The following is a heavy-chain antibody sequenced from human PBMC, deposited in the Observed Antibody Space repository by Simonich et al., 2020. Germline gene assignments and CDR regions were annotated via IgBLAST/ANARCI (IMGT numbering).Heavy chain of an antibody. V-gene: IGHV3-21*01. CDR1: GFTFSSYS. J-gene: IGHJ6*02. CDR2: ISSSSSYI. CDR3: ARWIAVAGTGAYGMDV. D-gene: IGHD6-19*01. Sequence: EVQLVESGGGLVKPGGSLRLSCAASGFTFSSYSMNWVRQAPGKGLEWVSSISSSSSYIYYEDSVKGRFTISRDNSKNSLYRQMNSLRAEDTAVYYCARWIAVAGTGAYGMDVWGQGTTVTVSS.